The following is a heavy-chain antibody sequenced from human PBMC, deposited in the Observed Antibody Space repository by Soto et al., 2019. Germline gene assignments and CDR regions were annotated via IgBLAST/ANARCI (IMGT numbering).Heavy chain of an antibody. CDR1: GYAFTTYG. CDR2: ISAHNGNT. Sequence: HVHLVQSGAEVKKPGASVKVSCKGSGYAFTTYGITWVRQAPGQGLEWMGWISAHNGNTNYAQKLQGRVTVTRDTCTSSAYMELRCLRSDDSAVYYFARGRYGDYWGQGALVTVSS. CDR3: ARGRYGDY. D-gene: IGHD1-1*01. V-gene: IGHV1-18*01. J-gene: IGHJ4*02.